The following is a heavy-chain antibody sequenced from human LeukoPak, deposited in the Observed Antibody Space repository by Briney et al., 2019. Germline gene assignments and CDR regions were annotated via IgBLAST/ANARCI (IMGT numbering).Heavy chain of an antibody. J-gene: IGHJ6*02. D-gene: IGHD3-16*01. CDR1: GDTFSSYA. CDR2: IIPIVGTA. Sequence: SVKVSCKASGDTFSSYAISWVRQAPGQGLEWMGGIIPIVGTANYAQKFQGRVTITADESTSTAYMEQSSLRSEDTAVYYCARVPGQLGYYYYGMDVWGQGTTVTVSS. CDR3: ARVPGQLGYYYYGMDV. V-gene: IGHV1-69*13.